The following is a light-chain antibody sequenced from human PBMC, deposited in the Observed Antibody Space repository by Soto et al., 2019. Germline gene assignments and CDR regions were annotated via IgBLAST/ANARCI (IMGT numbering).Light chain of an antibody. CDR3: QQYNRYSGM. V-gene: IGKV1-5*01. J-gene: IGKJ1*01. Sequence: DIQMTQSPLTLSASVGDRVTITFRASQSINNWLAWYQQKPGKAPKLLLYGASSRDSGVPPRFSGSGYGTEFTLSISSLQPDDFATYYCQQYNRYSGMFGQGTKVEV. CDR1: QSINNW. CDR2: GAS.